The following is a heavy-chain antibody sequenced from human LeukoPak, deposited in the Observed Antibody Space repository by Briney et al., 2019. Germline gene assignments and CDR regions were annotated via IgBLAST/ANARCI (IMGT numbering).Heavy chain of an antibody. V-gene: IGHV3-30-3*01. CDR2: ISYDGSNK. CDR3: ARGRGGH. D-gene: IGHD3-16*01. J-gene: IGHJ4*02. Sequence: GGSLRLSCAASGFTFSSYAMHWVRQAPGKGLEWVAVISYDGSNKYYADSVKGRFTISRDNSKNTLYLQMNSLRAEDTAAYYCARGRGGHWGQGTLVTVSS. CDR1: GFTFSSYA.